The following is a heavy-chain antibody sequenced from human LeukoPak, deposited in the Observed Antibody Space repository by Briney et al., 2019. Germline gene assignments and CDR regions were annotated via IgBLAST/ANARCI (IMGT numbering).Heavy chain of an antibody. V-gene: IGHV4-4*08. Sequence: SETLSLTCSVSGGSISRYYWSWIRQPPGKGLEWIGYIYHSGSTNSNPSLKTRLTISLDTSNKEVSLKLSSVTAADTAVYYCAGGNTRGDLDYWGQGILVTVSS. CDR1: GGSISRYY. CDR3: AGGNTRGDLDY. J-gene: IGHJ4*02. CDR2: IYHSGST. D-gene: IGHD2-21*01.